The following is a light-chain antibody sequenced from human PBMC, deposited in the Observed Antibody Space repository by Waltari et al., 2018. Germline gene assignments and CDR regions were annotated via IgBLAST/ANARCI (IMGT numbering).Light chain of an antibody. Sequence: QSALTQPASVSGSPGQSIIISCTGTSSDVGADKYGPWYQQHPGKAPKLMIYEVSNRPSGVSDRFSGSKSGNTASLTISGLQADDEAAYYCGSYTTTSTVLFGGGTELTVL. CDR2: EVS. CDR3: GSYTTTSTVL. V-gene: IGLV2-14*03. CDR1: SSDVGADKY. J-gene: IGLJ2*01.